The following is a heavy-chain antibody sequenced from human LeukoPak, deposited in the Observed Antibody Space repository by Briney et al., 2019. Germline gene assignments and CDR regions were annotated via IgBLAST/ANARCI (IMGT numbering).Heavy chain of an antibody. CDR1: RFTLSSYA. J-gene: IGHJ4*02. Sequence: PGGSLRLSCAASRFTLSSYAMSWVRQAPGKGLEWVSAISGSGGSTYYADSVKGRFIISRDNSKNALYLQMNSLRAEDTAVYYCAKDPGSGLSVVPAAMRFDYWGQGTLVTVSS. V-gene: IGHV3-23*01. CDR2: ISGSGGST. D-gene: IGHD2-2*01. CDR3: AKDPGSGLSVVPAAMRFDY.